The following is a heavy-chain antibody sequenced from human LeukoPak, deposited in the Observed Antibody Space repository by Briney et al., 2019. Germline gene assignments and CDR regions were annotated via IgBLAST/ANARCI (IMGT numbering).Heavy chain of an antibody. CDR2: INSGGSGT. CDR3: ARGGAVGEPFDY. V-gene: IGHV3-74*01. D-gene: IGHD3-10*01. J-gene: IGHJ4*02. CDR1: GFTFSTYW. Sequence: WGSLRLSSAASGFTFSTYWLWWVPQVPGKGLVWVSHINSGGSGTNYAYSVRGRFTISRDNAEKTLYLQMNSLSDEDTAVYYCARGGAVGEPFDYWGEGTLVTVSS.